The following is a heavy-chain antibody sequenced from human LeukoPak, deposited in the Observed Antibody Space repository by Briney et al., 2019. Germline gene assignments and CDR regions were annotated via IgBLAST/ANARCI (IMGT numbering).Heavy chain of an antibody. CDR2: IGTAGDT. CDR1: GFTFSSYD. Sequence: GGSLRLSCAASGFTFSSYDMHWVRQATGKGLEWVSAIGTAGDTYYPGSEKGRFTISRENAKNSLYLQMNSLRAGDTAVYYCARGRGSGSLLDAFDIWGQGTMVTVSS. D-gene: IGHD3-10*01. J-gene: IGHJ3*02. V-gene: IGHV3-13*01. CDR3: ARGRGSGSLLDAFDI.